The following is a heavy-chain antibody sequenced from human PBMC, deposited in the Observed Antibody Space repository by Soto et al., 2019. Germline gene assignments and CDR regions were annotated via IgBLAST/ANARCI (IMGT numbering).Heavy chain of an antibody. V-gene: IGHV4-39*01. CDR3: AFTGSSWYRPSPYFDY. Sequence: QLQLQESGPGLVKPSETLSLTCTVSGGSISSSSYYWGWIRQPPGKGLEWIGSIYYSGSTYYNPSLKSRVTISVDTSKNQFSLKLSSVTAADTAVYYCAFTGSSWYRPSPYFDYWGQGTLVTVSS. CDR2: IYYSGST. CDR1: GGSISSSSYY. J-gene: IGHJ4*02. D-gene: IGHD6-13*01.